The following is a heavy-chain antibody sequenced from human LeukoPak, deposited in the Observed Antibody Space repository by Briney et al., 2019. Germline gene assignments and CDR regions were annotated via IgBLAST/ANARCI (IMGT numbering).Heavy chain of an antibody. D-gene: IGHD6-13*01. Sequence: GASVKVSCKVSGYTLTELSMHWVRQAPGKGLEWMGGFDPEDGETIYAQKFQGRVTMTEDTSTDTAYMELSSLRSEDTAVYYCATSLIEAAAASFGDYWGQGTLVTVSS. J-gene: IGHJ4*02. CDR1: GYTLTELS. CDR3: ATSLIEAAAASFGDY. CDR2: FDPEDGET. V-gene: IGHV1-24*01.